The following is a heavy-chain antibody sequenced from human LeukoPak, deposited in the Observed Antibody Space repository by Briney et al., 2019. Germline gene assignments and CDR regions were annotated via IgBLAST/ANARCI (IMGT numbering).Heavy chain of an antibody. CDR1: GFTFSSYG. CDR3: AKTHGYFDQ. V-gene: IGHV3-23*01. CDR2: ISGSGETT. D-gene: IGHD3-22*01. Sequence: GGSLRLSCPASGFTFSSYGMTWLRQTPAKGLEWVSAISGSGETTYYSDSVKGRFTISRDNSKNTLFLQMNSLRVEDAAMYYCAKTHGYFDQWGQGTLVAVSS. J-gene: IGHJ4*02.